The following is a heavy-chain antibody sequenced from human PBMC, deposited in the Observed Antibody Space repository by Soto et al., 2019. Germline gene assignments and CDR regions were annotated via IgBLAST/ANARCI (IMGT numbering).Heavy chain of an antibody. V-gene: IGHV3-48*02. CDR3: GRGSSNWAYDFDL. Sequence: EVHLVESGGGLVQPGGSLRLSCAASGFTFSSYSLNWVRQAPGKGLEWVSYITSSGTTVYYADSVRGRFTISRDNAKNSLYLQVNRLRDDDAAVYYCGRGSSNWAYDFDLWGQGTRVTVSS. D-gene: IGHD6-13*01. J-gene: IGHJ4*02. CDR2: ITSSGTTV. CDR1: GFTFSSYS.